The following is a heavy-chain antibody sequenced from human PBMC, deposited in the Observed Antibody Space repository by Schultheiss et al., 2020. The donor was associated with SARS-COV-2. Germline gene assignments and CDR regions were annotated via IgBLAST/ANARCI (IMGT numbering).Heavy chain of an antibody. CDR3: ARGTYDFWSGYRGDYFDY. D-gene: IGHD3-3*01. V-gene: IGHV4-39*07. CDR2: INHSGST. J-gene: IGHJ4*02. CDR1: GGSISSGGYY. Sequence: GSLRLSCTVSGGSISSGGYYWSWIRQPPGKGLEWIGEINHSGSTNYNPSLKSRVTISVDTSKNQFSLKLSSVTAADTAVYYCARGTYDFWSGYRGDYFDYWGQGTLVTVSS.